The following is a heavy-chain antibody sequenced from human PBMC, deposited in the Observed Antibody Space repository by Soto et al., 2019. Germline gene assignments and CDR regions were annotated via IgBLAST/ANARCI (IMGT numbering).Heavy chain of an antibody. Sequence: VQLQESGPGLVKPSQTLSLTCTVSGGSITSGGYYWSWFRQHPGKGLEWLGYIYYSGRTYYNPSLKGRVTRAVDTSKNQFYLKLSSVTAADTALYYCARTGESSDGNWCDPWGQGTLVTFAS. D-gene: IGHD6-25*01. CDR3: ARTGESSDGNWCDP. J-gene: IGHJ5*02. CDR2: IYYSGRT. V-gene: IGHV4-31*03. CDR1: GGSITSGGYY.